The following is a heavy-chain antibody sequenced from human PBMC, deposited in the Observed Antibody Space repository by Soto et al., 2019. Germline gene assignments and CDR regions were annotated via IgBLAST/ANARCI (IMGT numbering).Heavy chain of an antibody. D-gene: IGHD5-18*01. CDR1: GYTFTYYH. CDR3: ARVTYRYGLLFYLDY. CDR2: INPNTGDT. Sequence: GASVKVSCKASGYTFTYYHIHWVRQAPGQGLEWMGIINPNTGDTTYAQKFQGRVTMTSDTSTNTVYMEVSSLTSEDTALYYCARVTYRYGLLFYLDYWGQGTLVTVSS. J-gene: IGHJ4*02. V-gene: IGHV1-46*01.